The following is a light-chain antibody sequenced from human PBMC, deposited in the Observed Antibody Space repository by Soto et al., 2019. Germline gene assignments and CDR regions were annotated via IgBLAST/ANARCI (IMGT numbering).Light chain of an antibody. Sequence: DIQMTQSPSSLSASVGDRVTITCRASQSVGNYLNWYQQKPGRAPKLLIYVASTLQGGVPSRFSGSGSGTYFTLSISSLQPEDFAAYYCQHSHSPPYGFGQGTKLEIK. CDR3: QHSHSPPYG. V-gene: IGKV1-39*01. CDR1: QSVGNY. CDR2: VAS. J-gene: IGKJ2*03.